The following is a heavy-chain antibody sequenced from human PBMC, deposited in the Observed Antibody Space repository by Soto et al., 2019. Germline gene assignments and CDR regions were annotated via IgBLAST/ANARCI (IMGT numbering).Heavy chain of an antibody. D-gene: IGHD6-25*01. CDR3: ARAASP. CDR2: IYYSGST. CDR1: GGSISSGDYY. J-gene: IGHJ5*02. Sequence: PSETLSLTCSVSGGSISSGDYYWNWIRQCPGKGLEWIGNIYYSGSTHYNPSLKGRVTISVDTSKNQFSLKLSSMTAADTAVYYCARAASPWGQGTLVTVSS. V-gene: IGHV4-31*03.